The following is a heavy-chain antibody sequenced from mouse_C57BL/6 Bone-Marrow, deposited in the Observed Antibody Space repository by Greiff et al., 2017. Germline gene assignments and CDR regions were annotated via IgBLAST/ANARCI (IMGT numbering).Heavy chain of an antibody. CDR2: IYPGSGST. D-gene: IGHD2-4*01. V-gene: IGHV1-55*01. Sequence: QVQLKQPGAELVKPGASVKMSCKASGYTFTSYWITWVKQRPGQGLEWIGDIYPGSGSTNYNEKFKSKATLTVDTSSSTAYMQLSSLTSEDSAVYYCARRDYDYDVGFAYWGQVTLVTVSA. CDR1: GYTFTSYW. CDR3: ARRDYDYDVGFAY. J-gene: IGHJ3*01.